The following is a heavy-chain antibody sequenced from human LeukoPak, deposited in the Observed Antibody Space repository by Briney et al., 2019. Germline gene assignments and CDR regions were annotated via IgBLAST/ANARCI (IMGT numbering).Heavy chain of an antibody. V-gene: IGHV1-24*01. CDR1: GYTLTELS. Sequence: ASVKVSCKASGYTLTELSMHWVRQAPGKGLEWMGGFDPEDGETIYAQRFQGRVTMTEDTSTDTAYMELSSLRSEDTAVYYCATIHRGYDSSGYIDYWGQGTLVTVSS. D-gene: IGHD3-22*01. CDR3: ATIHRGYDSSGYIDY. CDR2: FDPEDGET. J-gene: IGHJ4*02.